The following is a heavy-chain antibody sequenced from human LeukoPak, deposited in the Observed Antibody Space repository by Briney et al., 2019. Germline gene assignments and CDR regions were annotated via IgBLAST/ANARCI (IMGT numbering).Heavy chain of an antibody. V-gene: IGHV4-30-2*01. D-gene: IGHD5-18*01. J-gene: IGHJ5*02. CDR2: IYHSGST. CDR3: ARGGGNSYGYRGWFDP. Sequence: PSQTLSLTCAVSGGSISSGGSSWSWIRQPPGKGLEWIGYIYHSGSTYYNPSLKSRVTISVDTSKNQFSLKLSSVTAADTAVYYCARGGGNSYGYRGWFDPWGQGTLVTVSS. CDR1: GGSISSGGSS.